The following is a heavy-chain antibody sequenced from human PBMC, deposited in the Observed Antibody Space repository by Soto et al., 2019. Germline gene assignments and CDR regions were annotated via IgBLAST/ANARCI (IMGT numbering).Heavy chain of an antibody. D-gene: IGHD6-6*01. V-gene: IGHV1-3*01. CDR3: ARDRPLGDSSSPRYYFDY. CDR2: INAGNGNT. CDR1: GYTFTSYA. Sequence: ASVKVSCKASGYTFTSYAMHWVRQAPGQRLEWMGWINAGNGNTKYSQKFQGRVTITRDTSAGTAYMELSSLRSEDTAVYYCARDRPLGDSSSPRYYFDYWGQGTLVTVSS. J-gene: IGHJ4*02.